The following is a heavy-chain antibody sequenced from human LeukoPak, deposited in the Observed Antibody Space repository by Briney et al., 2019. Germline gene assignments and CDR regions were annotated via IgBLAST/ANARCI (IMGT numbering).Heavy chain of an antibody. CDR3: AREHPQADGATGYYFDY. Sequence: SVKVSCKASGGSFSSYAISWVRQAPRQGREWVGRIIPILGIANYAHKFQGRVTITADKSTSTAYMELSSLRSEDTAVYYCAREHPQADGATGYYFDYWGQGTLVTVSS. CDR2: IIPILGIA. CDR1: GGSFSSYA. D-gene: IGHD3-9*01. V-gene: IGHV1-69*04. J-gene: IGHJ4*02.